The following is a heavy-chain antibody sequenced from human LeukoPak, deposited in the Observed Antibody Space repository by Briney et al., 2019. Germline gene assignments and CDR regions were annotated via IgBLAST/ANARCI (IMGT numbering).Heavy chain of an antibody. CDR1: GGTFSSYA. V-gene: IGHV1-69*13. CDR2: IIPIFGTA. CDR3: ARAHLIAAAGFFDY. Sequence: GASVKVSCKASGGTFSSYAISWVRQAPGQGLEWMGGIIPIFGTANYAQKFQGRVTITADESTSTAYMELSSLRSEDTAVYYCARAHLIAAAGFFDYWGQGTLVTVSS. D-gene: IGHD6-13*01. J-gene: IGHJ4*02.